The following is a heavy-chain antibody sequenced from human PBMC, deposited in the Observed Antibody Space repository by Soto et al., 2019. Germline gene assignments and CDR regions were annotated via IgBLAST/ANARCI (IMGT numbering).Heavy chain of an antibody. V-gene: IGHV1-46*03. D-gene: IGHD3-10*02. Sequence: ASVKVSCKASGYTFTSYYMHWVRQAPGQGLEWMGIINPSGGSTSYAQKFQGRVTMTRDTSTSTVYMELSSLRSEDTAVYYCASVSSVFGTVIGYFQHWGQGTLVTVCS. CDR3: ASVSSVFGTVIGYFQH. J-gene: IGHJ1*01. CDR2: INPSGGST. CDR1: GYTFTSYY.